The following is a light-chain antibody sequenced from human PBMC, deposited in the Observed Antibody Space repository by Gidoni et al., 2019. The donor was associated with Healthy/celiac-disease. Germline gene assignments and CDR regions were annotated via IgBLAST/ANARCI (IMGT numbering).Light chain of an antibody. V-gene: IGKV3-20*01. CDR3: QQYGSSPEYT. J-gene: IGKJ2*01. CDR1: QSVSSSY. Sequence: EIVLTQPPGTLSLSTGERATLSCMASQSVSSSYLAWYQQKPGQAPRLLIYGASSRATGIPDRFSGSGSGTDFTLTISRLEPEDFSVYYCQQYGSSPEYTFXQXTKLEIK. CDR2: GAS.